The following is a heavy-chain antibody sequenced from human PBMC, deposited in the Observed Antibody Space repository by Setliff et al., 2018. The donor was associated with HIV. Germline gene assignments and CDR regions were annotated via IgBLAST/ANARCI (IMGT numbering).Heavy chain of an antibody. V-gene: IGHV4-4*02. CDR3: ARQIWNESPGYGFDP. J-gene: IGHJ5*02. D-gene: IGHD3-22*01. CDR2: IYYSGST. CDR1: GASISNSNW. Sequence: SETLSLTCAVSGASISNSNWWSWVRQPPRKGLEWIGEIYYSGSTHYNPSLKSRVTVSKDTTKNQLSLRLSSVTAADTAVYYCARQIWNESPGYGFDPWGQGTLVTVSS.